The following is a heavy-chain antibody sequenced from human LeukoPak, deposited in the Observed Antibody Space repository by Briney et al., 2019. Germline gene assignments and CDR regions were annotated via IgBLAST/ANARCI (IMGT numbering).Heavy chain of an antibody. CDR1: GFTFSSYW. V-gene: IGHV3-74*01. CDR2: INTDGSST. D-gene: IGHD3-10*01. Sequence: GGSLRLSCAASGFTFSSYWMHWVRQAPGKGLVWVSRINTDGSSTSYADSVKGRFTISRDNAKNTLYLQMNSLRAEDTAVYYCAKKYYYGSGNYPFPPNWFDPWGQGTLVTVSS. CDR3: AKKYYYGSGNYPFPPNWFDP. J-gene: IGHJ5*02.